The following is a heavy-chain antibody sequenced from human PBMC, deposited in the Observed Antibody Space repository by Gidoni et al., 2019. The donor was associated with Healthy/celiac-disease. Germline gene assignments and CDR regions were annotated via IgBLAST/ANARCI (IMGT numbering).Heavy chain of an antibody. CDR3: AIDSGGRGYSSGWDDAFDI. Sequence: WRGGIIPIFGTANYAQKFQGRVTLTADESTSTAYMELSSLRSEDTAVYYCAIDSGGRGYSSGWDDAFDIWGQGTMVTVSS. V-gene: IGHV1-69*01. D-gene: IGHD6-19*01. CDR2: IIPIFGTA. J-gene: IGHJ3*02.